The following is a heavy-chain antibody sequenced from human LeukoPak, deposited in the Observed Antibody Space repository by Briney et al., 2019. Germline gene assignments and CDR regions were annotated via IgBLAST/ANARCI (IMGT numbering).Heavy chain of an antibody. CDR2: ISGSGDNT. Sequence: GALRLSCAASGFTFSSYAMSWVRQAPGKGLEWVSVISGSGDNTYYADSVKGRFTISRDNSKTTLYLQMNSLRTEDTAVYYCAKDKMYSDFWSGHDAFDIWGQGTMVTVSS. D-gene: IGHD3-3*01. CDR1: GFTFSSYA. CDR3: AKDKMYSDFWSGHDAFDI. J-gene: IGHJ3*02. V-gene: IGHV3-23*01.